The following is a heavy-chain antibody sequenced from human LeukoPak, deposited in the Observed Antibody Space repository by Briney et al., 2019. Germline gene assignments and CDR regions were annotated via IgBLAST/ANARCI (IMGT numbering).Heavy chain of an antibody. CDR3: AGLLNYYDSSGYSYWYFDL. J-gene: IGHJ2*01. Sequence: SETLSLTCAVYGGSLSGYYWSWIRQPPGNGLVWIGEINHSGSTNYNPSLKSRVTISVDTSKNQFSLKPSSVSAADTAVYYCAGLLNYYDSSGYSYWYFDLWGRGILVTVSS. V-gene: IGHV4-34*01. D-gene: IGHD3-22*01. CDR2: INHSGST. CDR1: GGSLSGYY.